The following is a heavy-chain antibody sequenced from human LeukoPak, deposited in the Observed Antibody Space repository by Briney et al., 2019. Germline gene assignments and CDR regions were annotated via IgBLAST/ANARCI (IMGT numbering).Heavy chain of an antibody. CDR2: INHSGST. CDR1: GGSFSDYY. J-gene: IGHJ3*02. D-gene: IGHD2-2*02. Sequence: SQTLSLTCAVYGGSFSDYYWSWIRQPPGKGREWIGEINHSGSTNYNPSLKSRVTISVDTSKNQFSLKLSSVTAADTAVYYCARDTGKGVVVPAAIPFDIWGQGTMVTVSS. CDR3: ARDTGKGVVVPAAIPFDI. V-gene: IGHV4-34*01.